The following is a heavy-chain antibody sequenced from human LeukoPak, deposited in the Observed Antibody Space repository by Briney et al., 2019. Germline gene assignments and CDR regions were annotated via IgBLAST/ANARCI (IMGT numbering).Heavy chain of an antibody. CDR1: GFTFKDYA. CDR2: VSGSGTST. Sequence: GGSLRLSCAASGFTFKDYAMTWVRQAPGKGLEWVSAVSGSGTSTYYADSVKGRFTISRDNSKNTLYLQMNSLRADDTAVYYCSKDDLFGGLLARGFSVYGGQGALVTVSS. V-gene: IGHV3-23*01. J-gene: IGHJ4*02. CDR3: SKDDLFGGLLARGFSVY. D-gene: IGHD5/OR15-5a*01.